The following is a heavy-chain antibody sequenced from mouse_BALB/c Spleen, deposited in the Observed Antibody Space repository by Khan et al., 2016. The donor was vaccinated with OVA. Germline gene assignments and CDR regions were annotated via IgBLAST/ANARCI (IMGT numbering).Heavy chain of an antibody. CDR1: GFNIKDTY. J-gene: IGHJ3*01. CDR2: IDPANGDT. V-gene: IGHV14-3*02. D-gene: IGHD1-1*01. CDR3: GRFLSHLYGSGWFAY. Sequence: EVELVESGAELAKPGASVKLSCTASGFNIKDTYIHWVKQRPEQGLEWIGRIDPANGDTKCDPKFQGKATIKADTSSNTAYLQLSSLTSEDTAVYYCGRFLSHLYGSGWFAYWGQGTLVTVSA.